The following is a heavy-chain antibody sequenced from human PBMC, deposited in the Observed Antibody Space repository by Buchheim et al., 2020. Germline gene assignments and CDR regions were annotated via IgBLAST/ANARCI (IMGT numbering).Heavy chain of an antibody. CDR1: GGSFSGYY. CDR3: ASDPRGYAQNYYYYYGMDV. J-gene: IGHJ6*02. D-gene: IGHD2-2*01. Sequence: QVQLQQWGAGLLKSSETLSLTCAVYGGSFSGYYWSWIRQPPGKGLEWIGEINHSGSTNYNPSLKSRVTISVDTSKNQFSLKLSSVTAADTAVYYCASDPRGYAQNYYYYYGMDVWGQGTT. CDR2: INHSGST. V-gene: IGHV4-34*01.